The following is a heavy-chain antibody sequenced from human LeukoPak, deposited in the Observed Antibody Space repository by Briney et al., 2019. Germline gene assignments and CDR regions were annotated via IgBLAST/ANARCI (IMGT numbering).Heavy chain of an antibody. J-gene: IGHJ6*03. CDR2: IYTSGST. Sequence: SQTLSLTCTVSGGSISSGSCYWSWIRQPAGKGLEWIGRIYTSGSTNYNPSLKSRVTISVDTSKNQFSLKLGSVTAADTAVYYCARDRFPNYYMDVWGKGTTVTVSS. CDR1: GGSISSGSCY. D-gene: IGHD3-10*01. CDR3: ARDRFPNYYMDV. V-gene: IGHV4-61*02.